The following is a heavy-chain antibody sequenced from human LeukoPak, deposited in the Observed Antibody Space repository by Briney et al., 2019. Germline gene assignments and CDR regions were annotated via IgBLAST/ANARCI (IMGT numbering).Heavy chain of an antibody. CDR2: IYYSGST. V-gene: IGHV4-59*01. CDR1: GGSISSYY. D-gene: IGHD6-13*01. J-gene: IGHJ6*03. Sequence: PSETLSLTCTVSGGSISSYYWSWVRQPPGKGLEWIGYIYYSGSTNYNPSLKSRVTISVDTSKNQFSLKLSSVTAADTAVYYCARERRSSSWDYYYYYMDVWGKGTTVTISS. CDR3: ARERRSSSWDYYYYYMDV.